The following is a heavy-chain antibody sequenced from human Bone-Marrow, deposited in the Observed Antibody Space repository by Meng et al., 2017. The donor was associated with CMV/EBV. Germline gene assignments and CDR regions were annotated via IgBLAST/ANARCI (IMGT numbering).Heavy chain of an antibody. D-gene: IGHD1-26*01. Sequence: ASVKVSCKASGYTFTGYYMHWVRQAPGQGLEWMGWINPNSGGTNYAQKFQGRVTMTRDTSISTAYMELSRLRSDDTAMYYCARDLWELLPTDGMDVWGQGTTVTVSS. V-gene: IGHV1-2*02. CDR1: GYTFTGYY. CDR2: INPNSGGT. CDR3: ARDLWELLPTDGMDV. J-gene: IGHJ6*02.